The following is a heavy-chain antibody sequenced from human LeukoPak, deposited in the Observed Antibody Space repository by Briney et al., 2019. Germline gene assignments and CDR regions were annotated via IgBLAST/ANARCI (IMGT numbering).Heavy chain of an antibody. J-gene: IGHJ4*02. CDR2: IRYDRDENFK. V-gene: IGHV3-30*02. CDR3: VKGLYYYDSSRYYRKDN. Sequence: GGSLRLSCAASGFAFGDYGMHWVRQAPGKGLEWLAFIRYDRDENFKYYADSVKGRFTISRDNSKNMLYLQVNSLRDEDTAVYYCVKGLYYYDSSRYYRKDNWGQGTRVTVSS. CDR1: GFAFGDYG. D-gene: IGHD3-22*01.